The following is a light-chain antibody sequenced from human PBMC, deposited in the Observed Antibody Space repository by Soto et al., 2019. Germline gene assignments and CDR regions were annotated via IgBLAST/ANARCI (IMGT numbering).Light chain of an antibody. CDR1: QSVSSY. CDR2: DAS. Sequence: EIVLTQSPATLSLSPGERATLSCRASQSVSSYLAWYQQKPGQAPRLLIYDASNRATGIPARFSGSGSGTDFTLTISSPEPEDFAVYYCQQRSIFGPGTKVDIK. J-gene: IGKJ3*01. CDR3: QQRSI. V-gene: IGKV3-11*01.